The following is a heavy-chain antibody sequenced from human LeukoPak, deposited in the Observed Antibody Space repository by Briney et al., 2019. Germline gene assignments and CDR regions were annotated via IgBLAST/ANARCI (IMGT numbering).Heavy chain of an antibody. CDR2: VYVGGST. CDR3: ARGIANSGSSFDY. Sequence: SETLSVTCAVYGGSISSFYWSWLRQSAGKGWEWIGRVYVGGSTNYKTSHKSRVTISVESTKNEFFRMGNSVAGAHTAVYYSARGIANSGSSFDYGGQGTRTTVTS. D-gene: IGHD6-6*01. J-gene: IGHJ4*02. CDR1: GGSISSFY. V-gene: IGHV4-59*10.